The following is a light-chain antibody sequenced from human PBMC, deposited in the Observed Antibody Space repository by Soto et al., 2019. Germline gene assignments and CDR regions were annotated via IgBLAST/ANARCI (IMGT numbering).Light chain of an antibody. V-gene: IGKV3-20*01. J-gene: IGKJ3*01. CDR3: QQYGSSPRFT. Sequence: EIVLTQSPATLSLSPGERATFACRASQSVRNTDLAWYQQKVGQAPRLLIYGASRRATGIPDRFSGRVSGTDLILTISRLEPEDFAMYYCQQYGSSPRFTFGPGTKVDIK. CDR1: QSVRNTD. CDR2: GAS.